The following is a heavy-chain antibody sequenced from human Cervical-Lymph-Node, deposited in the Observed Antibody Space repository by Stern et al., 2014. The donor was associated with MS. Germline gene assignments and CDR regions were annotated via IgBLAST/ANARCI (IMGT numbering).Heavy chain of an antibody. CDR3: ARQGNYHDSHAFDI. Sequence: QLVQSGAEVKKSGESLKISCKGAGYSFSSHWIAWVRQKPGKGLEWMGIIYPGDSDTRPSPSFQGHVSISVDKSSSTAYLQWSSLTDSDTAIYYCARQGNYHDSHAFDIWGQGTMVIVSS. V-gene: IGHV5-51*01. CDR1: GYSFSSHW. CDR2: IYPGDSDT. J-gene: IGHJ3*02. D-gene: IGHD3-22*01.